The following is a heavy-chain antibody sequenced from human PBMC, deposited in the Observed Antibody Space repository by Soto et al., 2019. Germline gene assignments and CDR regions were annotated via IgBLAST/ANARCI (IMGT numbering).Heavy chain of an antibody. Sequence: QVQLQQWGAGLLKPSETLSLTCVVYGGSVSGYYWSCIRQPPGTGVGRIGEIKDGGCTNYSPSLKSRANTSVDTPKNQLSLKLHSVTAADRAVYYCGRGQEGVVATHWDQGTLVTVSS. CDR1: GGSVSGYY. V-gene: IGHV4-34*02. CDR3: GRGQEGVVATH. D-gene: IGHD5-12*01. CDR2: IKDGGCT. J-gene: IGHJ4*02.